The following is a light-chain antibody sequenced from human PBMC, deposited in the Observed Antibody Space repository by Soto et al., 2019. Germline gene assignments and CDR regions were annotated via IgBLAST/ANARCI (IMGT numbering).Light chain of an antibody. CDR2: DVT. J-gene: IGLJ1*01. CDR3: SSYTSSDTYV. Sequence: QPASVSGSPGQSIAISCTGTSSDVGGYNYVSWYQQHPGKAPKLMIHDVTNRPSGVSNRFSGSKSGNTASLTISGLQTEDEADYYCSSYTSSDTYVFGTGTKVTVL. CDR1: SSDVGGYNY. V-gene: IGLV2-14*01.